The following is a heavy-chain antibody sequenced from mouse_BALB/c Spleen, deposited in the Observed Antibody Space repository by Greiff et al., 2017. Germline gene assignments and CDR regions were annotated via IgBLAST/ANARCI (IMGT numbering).Heavy chain of an antibody. D-gene: IGHD2-14*01. V-gene: IGHV5-17*02. CDR1: GFTFSSFG. CDR2: ISSGSSTI. J-gene: IGHJ3*01. CDR3: ARGEVPSY. Sequence: DVKLVESGGGLVQPGGSRKLSCAASGFTFSSFGMHWVRQAPEKGLEWVAYISSGSSTIYYADTVKGRFTISRDNPKNTLFLQMTSLRSEDTAMYYCARGEVPSYWGQGTLVTVSA.